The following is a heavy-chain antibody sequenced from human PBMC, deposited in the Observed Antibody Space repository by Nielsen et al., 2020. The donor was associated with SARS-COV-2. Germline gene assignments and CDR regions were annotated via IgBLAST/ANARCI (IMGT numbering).Heavy chain of an antibody. CDR2: INPSGGST. CDR3: ARDQAPGDYVFDY. V-gene: IGHV1-46*01. D-gene: IGHD4-17*01. CDR1: GFTFTSYY. Sequence: GESLKISCAASGFTFTSYYMHWVRQAPGQGLEWMGIINPSGGSTSYAQKFQGRVTMTRDTSTSTAYMELSSLRSEDTAVYYCARDQAPGDYVFDYWGQGTLVTVSS. J-gene: IGHJ4*02.